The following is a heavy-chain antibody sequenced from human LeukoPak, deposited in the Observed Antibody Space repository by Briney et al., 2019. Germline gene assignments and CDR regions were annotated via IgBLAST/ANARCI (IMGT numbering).Heavy chain of an antibody. D-gene: IGHD1-1*01. CDR1: GGSFSGYY. J-gene: IGHJ4*02. CDR3: ARRAYSAAYWKHFDY. Sequence: PSETLSLTCAVYGGSFSGYYRSWIRQPPGKGLEWIGEINHSGSTNYNPSLKSRVTISVDTSKNQFSLKLNSVTAADTAVYFCARRAYSAAYWKHFDYWGQGTLVTVSS. CDR2: INHSGST. V-gene: IGHV4-34*01.